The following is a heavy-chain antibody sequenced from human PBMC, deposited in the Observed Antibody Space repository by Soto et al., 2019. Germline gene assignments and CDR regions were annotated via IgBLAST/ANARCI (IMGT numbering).Heavy chain of an antibody. Sequence: EVQLLESGGGLVQRGGSLRLSCAASGFTFSTYAMSWVRQAPGKGLEGVSTISGSGETTYYSDSVKGRFTISRDNSKNTLYLQMNRLGAEDTAPFYCAISSTSWYASYFAHWGKGTLVTVS. CDR3: AISSTSWYASYFAH. V-gene: IGHV3-23*01. J-gene: IGHJ4*02. D-gene: IGHD6-13*01. CDR2: ISGSGETT. CDR1: GFTFSTYA.